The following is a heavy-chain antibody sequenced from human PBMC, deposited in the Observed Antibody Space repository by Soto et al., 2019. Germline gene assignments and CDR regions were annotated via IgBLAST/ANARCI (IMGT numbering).Heavy chain of an antibody. J-gene: IGHJ3*02. D-gene: IGHD2-21*02. CDR1: GYSFTSYW. V-gene: IGHV5-51*01. CDR2: IYPGDSDT. CDR3: ARLGSTYCGGDCYSWAFDI. Sequence: GESLKISCKGSGYSFTSYWIGWVRQMPGKGLEWMGIIYPGDSDTRYSPSFQGQVTISADKSISTAYLQWSSLKASDTATYYCARLGSTYCGGDCYSWAFDIWGQGTMVTVSS.